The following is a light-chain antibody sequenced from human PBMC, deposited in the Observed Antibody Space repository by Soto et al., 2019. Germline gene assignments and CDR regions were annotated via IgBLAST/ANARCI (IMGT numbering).Light chain of an antibody. V-gene: IGKV3-20*01. J-gene: IGKJ3*01. Sequence: EIVLTQSPGTLSLSPGERATLSCRASQSVSSSYLAWYQQKPGQAPRLLIYGTSARATGIPDRFSGSGSGTDFSLTISRLKPEDFAAFYCQQYGSSPPFTFGPGNKVDI. CDR3: QQYGSSPPFT. CDR2: GTS. CDR1: QSVSSSY.